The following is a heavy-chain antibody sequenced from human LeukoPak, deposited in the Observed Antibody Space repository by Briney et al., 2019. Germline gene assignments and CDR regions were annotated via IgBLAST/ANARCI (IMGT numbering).Heavy chain of an antibody. CDR2: ISAYNGNT. CDR3: ARDSRAPPLYYYDISGAFDI. V-gene: IGHV1-18*01. J-gene: IGHJ3*02. Sequence: GASVKVSCKASGYTFTNYGISWVRQAPGQGLEWMGWISAYNGNTNYAQKLQGRVTMTTDTSTSTAYMDLRSLRSDDTAVYYCARDSRAPPLYYYDISGAFDIWGQGTMVTVSS. CDR1: GYTFTNYG. D-gene: IGHD3-22*01.